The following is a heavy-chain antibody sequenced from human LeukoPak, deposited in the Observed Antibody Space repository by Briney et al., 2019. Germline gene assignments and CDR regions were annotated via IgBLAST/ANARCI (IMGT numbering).Heavy chain of an antibody. CDR2: CYVGGAT. Sequence: GGSLRLSCAVSALSVTNNYMSWVRQAPGKGLEWVSVCYVGGATYYADSVKGRFTISRDNSENTLYLQMKSLRAEDTAVYYCARGDGYNFFDYWGQGTLVTVSS. CDR3: ARGDGYNFFDY. J-gene: IGHJ4*02. CDR1: ALSVTNNY. D-gene: IGHD5-24*01. V-gene: IGHV3-53*01.